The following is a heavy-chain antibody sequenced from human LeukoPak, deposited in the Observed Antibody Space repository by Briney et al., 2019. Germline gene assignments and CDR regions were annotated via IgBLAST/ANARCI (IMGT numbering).Heavy chain of an antibody. CDR2: ISYDGSNK. Sequence: GGSLRLSCAASGFTFSNCAMHWVRQAPGKGLDWVAVISYDGSNKYYADSVRGRFTISRDNSKNTLYLQMNSLRAEDTAVYYCARDGHYYDSSGYYRWGQGTLVTVSS. CDR3: ARDGHYYDSSGYYR. J-gene: IGHJ5*02. D-gene: IGHD3-22*01. V-gene: IGHV3-30*14. CDR1: GFTFSNCA.